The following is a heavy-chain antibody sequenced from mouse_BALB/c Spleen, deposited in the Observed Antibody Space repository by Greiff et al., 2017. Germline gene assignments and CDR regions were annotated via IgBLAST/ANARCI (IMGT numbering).Heavy chain of an antibody. Sequence: VQLQQSAAELARPGASVKMSCKASGYTFTSYTMHWVKQRPGQGLEWIGYINPSSGYTEYNQKFKDKTTLTADKSSSTAYMQLSSLTSEDSAVYYCARGDDYDVGTINYWGQGTTLTVSS. V-gene: IGHV1-4*02. CDR1: GYTFTSYT. J-gene: IGHJ2*01. D-gene: IGHD2-4*01. CDR3: ARGDDYDVGTINY. CDR2: INPSSGYT.